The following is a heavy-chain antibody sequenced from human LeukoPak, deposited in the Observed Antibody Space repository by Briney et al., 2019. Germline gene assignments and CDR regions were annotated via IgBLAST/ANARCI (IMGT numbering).Heavy chain of an antibody. V-gene: IGHV3-15*01. CDR2: IKSKTDGGTT. J-gene: IGHJ4*02. D-gene: IGHD3-22*01. CDR1: GFTFSSYA. CDR3: TTGYYYDSSGYYN. Sequence: GGSLRLSCAASGFTFSSYAMSWVRQAPGKGLEWVGRIKSKTDGGTTDYAAPVKGRFTISRDDSKNTLYLQMNSLKTEDTAVYYCTTGYYYDSSGYYNWGQGTLVTVSS.